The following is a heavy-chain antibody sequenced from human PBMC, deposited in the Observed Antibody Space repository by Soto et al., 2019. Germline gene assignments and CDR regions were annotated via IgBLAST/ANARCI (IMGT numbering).Heavy chain of an antibody. CDR1: GYTYTSCG. CDR2: ISAYNGNT. J-gene: IGHJ6*03. Sequence: ASVKVSCTASGYTYTSCGSSWVRQAPEQGLEWMGWISAYNGNTNYAQKLQGRVTMTTDTSTSTAYMELRSMRSDDAAVYYCARAYSYCIGGNYCSFYYYYYMEVWGKGTTVTVTS. V-gene: IGHV1-18*01. CDR3: ARAYSYCIGGNYCSFYYYYYMEV. D-gene: IGHD2-15*01.